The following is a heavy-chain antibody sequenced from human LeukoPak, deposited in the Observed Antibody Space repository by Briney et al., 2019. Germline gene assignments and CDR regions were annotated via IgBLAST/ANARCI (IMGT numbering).Heavy chain of an antibody. CDR3: ARGACSGGSCYLDY. D-gene: IGHD2-15*01. CDR2: ISTYNDNT. CDR1: GYTFTSYY. V-gene: IGHV1-18*04. Sequence: GASVKVSCKASGYTFTSYYMHWVRQAPGQGLEWMGWISTYNDNTNYAQKLQGRVTMTTDTSTSTAYMELRSLRSDDTAVYYCARGACSGGSCYLDYWGQGTLVTVSS. J-gene: IGHJ4*02.